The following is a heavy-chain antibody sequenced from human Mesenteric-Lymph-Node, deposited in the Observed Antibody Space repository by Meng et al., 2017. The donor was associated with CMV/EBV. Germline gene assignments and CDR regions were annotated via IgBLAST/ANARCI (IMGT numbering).Heavy chain of an antibody. D-gene: IGHD1-14*01. J-gene: IGHJ1*01. CDR1: GFRFRDYY. CDR3: TRDPNQLVLEYFQH. CDR2: ISSSGSTI. Sequence: GESLKISCAASGFRFRDYYMTWIRQAPGKGLEWVAYISSSGSTIYYADSVEGRFTISRDNAKNSLYLQMNSLRGEDTAVYYCTRDPNQLVLEYFQHWGQGTPVTVSS. V-gene: IGHV3-11*04.